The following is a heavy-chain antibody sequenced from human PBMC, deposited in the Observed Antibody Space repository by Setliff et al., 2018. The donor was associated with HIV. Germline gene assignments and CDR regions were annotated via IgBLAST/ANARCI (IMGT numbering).Heavy chain of an antibody. J-gene: IGHJ6*02. CDR2: INPNSGGT. Sequence: VKVSCKASGYTFTGYYMHWVRQAPGQGLEWMGWINPNSGGTNYAQKFQGRVTMTRDTSISTAYMELRSLRSDDTAVYYCAREIGDYYDSSGYYPPTDYYYGMDVWGQGTTVTVS. V-gene: IGHV1-2*02. CDR3: AREIGDYYDSSGYYPPTDYYYGMDV. CDR1: GYTFTGYY. D-gene: IGHD3-22*01.